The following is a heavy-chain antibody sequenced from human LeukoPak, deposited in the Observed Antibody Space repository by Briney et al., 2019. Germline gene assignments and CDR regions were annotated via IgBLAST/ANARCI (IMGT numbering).Heavy chain of an antibody. CDR1: GYTFTGYY. V-gene: IGHV1-2*06. J-gene: IGHJ5*02. CDR2: INPNSGGT. Sequence: ASVKVSCKASGYTFTGYYMHWVRQAPGQGLEWMGRINPNSGGTNYAQKFQGRVTMTRDTSISTAYMELSRLRSDDTAVYYCARDIWSGSGSYYNWFDPWGQGTLVTVSS. CDR3: ARDIWSGSGSYYNWFDP. D-gene: IGHD3-10*01.